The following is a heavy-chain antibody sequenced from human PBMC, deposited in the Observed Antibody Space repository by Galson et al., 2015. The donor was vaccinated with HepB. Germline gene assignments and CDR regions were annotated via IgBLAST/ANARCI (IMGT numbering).Heavy chain of an antibody. D-gene: IGHD6-19*01. V-gene: IGHV4-34*01. CDR1: GGSFSGYY. Sequence: ETLSLTCAVYGGSFSGYYWSWIRQPPGKGLEWIGEINHSGSTNYNPSLKSRVTISVDTSKNQFSLKLSSVTAADTAVYYCARGSSGWTSYYYYYGMDVWGQGTTVTVSS. CDR3: ARGSSGWTSYYYYYGMDV. CDR2: INHSGST. J-gene: IGHJ6*02.